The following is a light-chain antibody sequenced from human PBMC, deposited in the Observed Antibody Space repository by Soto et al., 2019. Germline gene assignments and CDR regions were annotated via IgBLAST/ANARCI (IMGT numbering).Light chain of an antibody. CDR2: EVS. V-gene: IGLV2-14*01. CDR3: SSYTSSSVV. J-gene: IGLJ2*01. Sequence: QSALTQPASVSGSPGQSITISCTGTSSDVGGYNYVSWYQQHPGKAPKLMIYEVSARPSGVSNRFSGSKSGNTASLTISGLQADDEADYYCSSYTSSSVVFGGGTKLTVL. CDR1: SSDVGGYNY.